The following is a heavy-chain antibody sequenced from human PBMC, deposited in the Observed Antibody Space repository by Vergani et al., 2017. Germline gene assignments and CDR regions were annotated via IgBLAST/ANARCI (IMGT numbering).Heavy chain of an antibody. CDR3: ARGPPFSSSPLWVNYYYYGMDV. CDR1: GGSFSGYY. Sequence: QVQLQQWGAGLLKPSETLSLTCAVYGGSFSGYYWSWIRQPPGKGLEWIGEINHSGSTNYNPSLKSRVTISVDTSKNQFSLKLSSVTAADTAVYYCARGPPFSSSPLWVNYYYYGMDVWGQGTTVTVSS. CDR2: INHSGST. V-gene: IGHV4-34*01. J-gene: IGHJ6*02. D-gene: IGHD6-6*01.